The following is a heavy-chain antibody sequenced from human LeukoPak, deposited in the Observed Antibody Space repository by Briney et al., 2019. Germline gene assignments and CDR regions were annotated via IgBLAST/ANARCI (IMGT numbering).Heavy chain of an antibody. CDR2: ISAYNGNT. CDR3: ARVNIVVVPAKNWFDP. D-gene: IGHD2-2*01. V-gene: IGHV1-18*04. CDR1: GYTFTSYG. J-gene: IGHJ5*02. Sequence: ASVKVSYKASGYTFTSYGISWVRQAPGQGLEWMGWISAYNGNTNYAQKLQGRVTMTTDTSTSTAYMELRSLRSDDTAVYYCARVNIVVVPAKNWFDPWGQGTLVTVSS.